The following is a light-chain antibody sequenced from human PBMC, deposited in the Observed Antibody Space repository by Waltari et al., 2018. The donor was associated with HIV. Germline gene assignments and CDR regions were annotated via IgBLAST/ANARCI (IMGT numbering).Light chain of an antibody. CDR3: CSYAGSYTFG. V-gene: IGLV1-40*01. CDR2: GNS. J-gene: IGLJ3*02. Sequence: QSVLTQPPSVSGAPGQRVTISCTGSSSNIGAGYDVHWYQQLPGTAPKLLIYGNSKRPSGVPDRFSGSKSGTSASLAITGLQAEDGADYYCCSYAGSYTFGFGGGTKLTVL. CDR1: SSNIGAGYD.